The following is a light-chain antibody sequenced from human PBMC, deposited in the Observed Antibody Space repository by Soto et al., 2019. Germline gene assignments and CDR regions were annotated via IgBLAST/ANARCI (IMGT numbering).Light chain of an antibody. CDR1: ESINNW. J-gene: IGKJ1*01. CDR2: DAS. CDR3: QQYNSYSRT. Sequence: DIQVTQSPSTLVTFTFETVTITCRARESINNWLAWYQQKPGKAPKLLIYDASNLDIGVPSRFSGSGSGTEFTLTISSLQADDCATYYCQQYNSYSRTFGQGTKVDIK. V-gene: IGKV1-5*01.